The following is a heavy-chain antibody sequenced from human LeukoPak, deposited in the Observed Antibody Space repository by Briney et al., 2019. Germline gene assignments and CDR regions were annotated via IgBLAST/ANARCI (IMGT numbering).Heavy chain of an antibody. CDR3: ASTARIRGVMTTHFYFDY. CDR2: FYTDDST. D-gene: IGHD3-16*01. J-gene: IGHJ4*02. V-gene: IGHV3-66*01. CDR1: GFSVSVND. Sequence: TGGSLRLSCAASGFSVSVNDTIWVRQAPGKGLQWVSIFYTDDSTSHTDSVKGRFSISTDDLKSTLYLQMNNLRPDDTAVCYCASTARIRGVMTTHFYFDYWGQGALVTVS.